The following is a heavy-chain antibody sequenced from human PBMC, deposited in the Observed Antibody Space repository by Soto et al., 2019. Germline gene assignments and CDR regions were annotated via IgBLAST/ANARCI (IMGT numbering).Heavy chain of an antibody. CDR2: IRHFDNAM. D-gene: IGHD1-7*01. V-gene: IGHV3-48*02. J-gene: IGHJ4*02. CDR1: GFTFRSSS. CDR3: AKDKGELYFDF. Sequence: EVLLVASGGGLVQPGGSLRLSCVASGFTFRSSSMHWIRQAPGRGLEWISHIRHFDNAMFYAESVKGRFTISRDNARNSLFLQMNSLRDEETALYECAKDKGELYFDFWGQGTLGTVSS.